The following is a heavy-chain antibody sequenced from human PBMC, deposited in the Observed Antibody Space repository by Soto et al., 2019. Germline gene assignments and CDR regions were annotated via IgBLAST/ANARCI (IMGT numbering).Heavy chain of an antibody. CDR2: IYYSGST. CDR3: ARVDPGYCSSTSCYKKGGILGY. J-gene: IGHJ4*02. D-gene: IGHD2-2*02. V-gene: IGHV4-31*03. Sequence: SETLSLTCTVSGGSISSGGYYWSWILQHPGKGLEWIGYIYYSGSTNYNPSLKSRVTISVDTSKNQFSLKLSSVTAADTAVYYCARVDPGYCSSTSCYKKGGILGYWGQGTLVTVSS. CDR1: GGSISSGGYY.